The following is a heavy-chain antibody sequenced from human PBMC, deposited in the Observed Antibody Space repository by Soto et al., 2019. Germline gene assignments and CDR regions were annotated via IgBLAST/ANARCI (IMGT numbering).Heavy chain of an antibody. Sequence: EVQLVESGGDLVKPGGSLRLSFAASGFTFSNAWMSWVRQAPGKGLEWVGRIKRKTDDGTTDYAAPVKGRFTVSRDDSKNTLYLQMNSLKTEDTAVYYCTTVVAYYDFWSNYYYYYMDVWGKGTTVTVSS. CDR1: GFTFSNAW. CDR2: IKRKTDDGTT. D-gene: IGHD3-3*01. V-gene: IGHV3-15*01. J-gene: IGHJ6*03. CDR3: TTVVAYYDFWSNYYYYYMDV.